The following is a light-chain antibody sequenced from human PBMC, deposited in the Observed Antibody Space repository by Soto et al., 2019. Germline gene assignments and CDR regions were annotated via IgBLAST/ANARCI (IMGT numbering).Light chain of an antibody. V-gene: IGLV3-9*01. CDR3: QVWDSSTARV. J-gene: IGLJ3*02. CDR1: NIGSKH. CDR2: RDS. Sequence: SYELTQPLSVSVALGQTARITCGGNNIGSKHVHWYQQKPGQAPVLVIYRDSNRPSGIPERFSGSNSGNTATLTISRAQSGDEADYDCQVWDSSTARVFGGGTKLTVL.